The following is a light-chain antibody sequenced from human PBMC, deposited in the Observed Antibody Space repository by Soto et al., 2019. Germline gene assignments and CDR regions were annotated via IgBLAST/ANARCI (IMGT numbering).Light chain of an antibody. CDR1: QSVRSK. V-gene: IGKV3-15*01. Sequence: EIVLTQSPASLSVSPGERATLSCRASQSVRSKVAWYQQKPGQAPSLVIYDTYIRATGIPDRFSGSGSGTEFTLTISSLEPEDSAVYYCQQRNVWPPVTFGQGTRLEIK. CDR2: DTY. CDR3: QQRNVWPPVT. J-gene: IGKJ5*01.